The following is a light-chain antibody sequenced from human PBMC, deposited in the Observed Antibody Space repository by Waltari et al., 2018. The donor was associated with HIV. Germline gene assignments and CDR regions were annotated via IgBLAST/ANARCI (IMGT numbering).Light chain of an antibody. V-gene: IGLV3-10*01. CDR2: EDS. CDR1: ALPKKY. Sequence: SYELTQPPSVSVSPGQTARITCSGDALPKKYADWYQQKAGQAPVLVIYEDSKRPPGIPARFSGSSSGTVATLTISGAQVEDESDYYCYSTDTSGHHRVFGGGTKLTVL. CDR3: YSTDTSGHHRV. J-gene: IGLJ2*01.